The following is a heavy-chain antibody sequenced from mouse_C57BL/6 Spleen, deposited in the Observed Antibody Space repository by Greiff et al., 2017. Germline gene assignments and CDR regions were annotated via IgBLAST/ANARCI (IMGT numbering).Heavy chain of an antibody. Sequence: HVKQSGPELVKPGASVKISCKASGYSFTDYNMNWVKQSTGKSLEWIGVINPNYGTTSYNQKFKGKATLTVDQSSSTAYMQLNSLTSEDSAVYYCARSWDGPYYFDYWGQGTTLTVSS. D-gene: IGHD4-1*01. CDR3: ARSWDGPYYFDY. CDR1: GYSFTDYN. J-gene: IGHJ2*01. CDR2: INPNYGTT. V-gene: IGHV1-39*01.